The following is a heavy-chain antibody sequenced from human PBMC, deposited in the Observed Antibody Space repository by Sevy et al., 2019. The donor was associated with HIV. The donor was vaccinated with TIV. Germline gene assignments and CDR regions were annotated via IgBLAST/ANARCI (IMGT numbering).Heavy chain of an antibody. J-gene: IGHJ4*02. CDR1: GYSFTSYW. V-gene: IGHV5-51*01. CDR2: IYPGDSDI. Sequence: GESLKISCKGSGYSFTSYWIGWVRQMPGKGLEWMGIIYPGDSDIRYSPSFQGQVTISADKSISTAYLQWSSLKASDTAMYYCARALITMVRGVIIFGFDYWGQGTLVTVSS. CDR3: ARALITMVRGVIIFGFDY. D-gene: IGHD3-10*01.